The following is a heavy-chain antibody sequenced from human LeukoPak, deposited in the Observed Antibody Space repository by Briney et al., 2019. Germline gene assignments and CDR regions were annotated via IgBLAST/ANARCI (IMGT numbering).Heavy chain of an antibody. CDR2: MNPNSGNT. Sequence: ASVKVSCKASGYTFSSYDINWVRQATGQGLEWMGWMNPNSGNTGYAQKFQGRLNMTRNTSINTAYMELSSLRSDDTAVYYCARRVGSGWPVQHWGQGTLVTVSS. J-gene: IGHJ1*01. D-gene: IGHD6-19*01. CDR1: GYTFSSYD. CDR3: ARRVGSGWPVQH. V-gene: IGHV1-8*01.